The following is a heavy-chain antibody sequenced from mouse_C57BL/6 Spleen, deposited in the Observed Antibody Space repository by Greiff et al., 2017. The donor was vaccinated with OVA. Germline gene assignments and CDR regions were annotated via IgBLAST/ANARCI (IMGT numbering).Heavy chain of an antibody. CDR1: GYTFTSYW. CDR3: ANYDYDEGLKCAY. J-gene: IGHJ3*01. V-gene: IGHV1-50*01. Sequence: QVQLQQPGAELVKPGASVTLSCKASGYTFTSYWMQWVKQRPGQGLEWIGEIDPSDSYTNYNQKFKGKATLTVDTSSSTAYMQLSSLTSEDSAVYYCANYDYDEGLKCAYWGQGTLVTVSA. D-gene: IGHD2-4*01. CDR2: IDPSDSYT.